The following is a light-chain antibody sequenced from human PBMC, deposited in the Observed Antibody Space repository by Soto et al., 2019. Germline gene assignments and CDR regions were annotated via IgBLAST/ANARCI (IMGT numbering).Light chain of an antibody. CDR1: QTVRANY. J-gene: IGKJ1*01. V-gene: IGKV3-20*01. CDR2: GAS. Sequence: EIVLTQSPGTLSLSPGERATLSCRASQTVRANYLAWYQQKPGQATRLLIHGASNSATDIPDRISGSGSGTDFTLTSSILAPEDFVVFCCQDYGYSHVTFGQGTKV. CDR3: QDYGYSHVT.